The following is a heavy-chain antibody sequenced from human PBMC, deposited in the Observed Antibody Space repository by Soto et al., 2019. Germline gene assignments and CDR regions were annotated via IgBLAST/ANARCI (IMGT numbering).Heavy chain of an antibody. Sequence: HPGGSLRLSCAASGFSFSDYGMHWVRQAPGKGLEWVAVISYDGSNKYYGDSVKGRVTISRDNSKNMLFLQMNSLRAEDTAVYYCAKDQYAGYSAYAMTDAFDIWGQGTMVTVSS. D-gene: IGHD5-12*01. J-gene: IGHJ3*02. V-gene: IGHV3-30*18. CDR1: GFSFSDYG. CDR3: AKDQYAGYSAYAMTDAFDI. CDR2: ISYDGSNK.